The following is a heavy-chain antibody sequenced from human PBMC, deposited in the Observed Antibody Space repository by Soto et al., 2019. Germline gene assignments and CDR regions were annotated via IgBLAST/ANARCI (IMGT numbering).Heavy chain of an antibody. D-gene: IGHD3-22*01. CDR2: IIPIFDTA. Sequence: QAQLVQSGAEVKKXGSSVKVSCKASGGTFSSYAISWVRQAPGQGLEWMGGIIPIFDTADYAQKFQGRVTITADESTNTAYMELSSLRSEDTAVYYCAGHSSGVPGYYYGMDVWGQGTTVTVSS. J-gene: IGHJ6*02. CDR1: GGTFSSYA. V-gene: IGHV1-69*12. CDR3: AGHSSGVPGYYYGMDV.